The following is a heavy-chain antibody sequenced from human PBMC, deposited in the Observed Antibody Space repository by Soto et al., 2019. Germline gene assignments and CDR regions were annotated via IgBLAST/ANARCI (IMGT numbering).Heavy chain of an antibody. CDR2: IRSKPNNYAT. V-gene: IGHV3-73*02. CDR3: LSLTDFGEIRKSFDP. J-gene: IGHJ5*02. D-gene: IGHD3-3*01. CDR1: GFTFSGFT. Sequence: EVQLVESGGGLVQPGGSLMLSCTASGFTFSGFTIHWVRQASGKGLEWVGRIRSKPNNYATVYAASVKGRFTMSRDDSKNTAYLQMNSLETEDTAVYYCLSLTDFGEIRKSFDPWGQGTLVTVSS.